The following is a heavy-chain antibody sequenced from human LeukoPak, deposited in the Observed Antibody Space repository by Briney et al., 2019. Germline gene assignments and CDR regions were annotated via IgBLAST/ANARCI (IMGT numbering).Heavy chain of an antibody. CDR3: ARAHLGYCSSTSCRHNWFDP. D-gene: IGHD2-2*01. Sequence: SETLSLTCAVYGGSFSGYYWSWIRQPPGKGPEWIGEINHSGSTNFNPSLKSRVTISVDTSKNQFSLKLSSVTAADTAVYYCARAHLGYCSSTSCRHNWFDPWGQGTLVTVSS. V-gene: IGHV4-34*01. CDR1: GGSFSGYY. CDR2: INHSGST. J-gene: IGHJ5*02.